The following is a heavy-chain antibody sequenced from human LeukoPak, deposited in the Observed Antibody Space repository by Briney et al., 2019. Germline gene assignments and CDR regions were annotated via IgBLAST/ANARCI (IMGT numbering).Heavy chain of an antibody. J-gene: IGHJ4*02. V-gene: IGHV3-30*18. CDR1: GFTFSSYG. CDR2: ISYDGSNK. D-gene: IGHD4-17*01. Sequence: GGSLSLSCAASGFTFSSYGMHWVRQAPGKGLEWVAVISYDGSNKYYADSVKGRFTISRDNSKNTLYLQMNSLRAEDTAVYYCAKANDYGDLFDYWGQGTLVTVSS. CDR3: AKANDYGDLFDY.